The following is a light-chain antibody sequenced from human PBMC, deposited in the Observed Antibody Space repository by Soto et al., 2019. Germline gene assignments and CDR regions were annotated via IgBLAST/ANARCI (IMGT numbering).Light chain of an antibody. J-gene: IGLJ1*01. V-gene: IGLV2-14*01. Sequence: QSVLTXPASVSGSPGQSITISCTGTSSDVGGYNYVSWYQQQSGKAPKLMIHEVSNRPSGVSNRFSGSKSGNTASLTISGLQAEDEADYYCSSYTSSRAYVFGIGTKATVL. CDR3: SSYTSSRAYV. CDR2: EVS. CDR1: SSDVGGYNY.